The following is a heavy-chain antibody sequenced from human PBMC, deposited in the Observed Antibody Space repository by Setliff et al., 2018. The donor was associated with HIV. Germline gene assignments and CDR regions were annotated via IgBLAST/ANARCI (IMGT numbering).Heavy chain of an antibody. CDR2: IDWDDDK. CDR1: GFSLSIRGMC. D-gene: IGHD2-21*01. CDR3: ARASGAYRDSFYFDY. J-gene: IGHJ4*02. Sequence: QTLSLTCTFSGFSLSIRGMCVSWIRQPPGKALEWLARIDWDDDKYYSTSLKTRLTISKDTSKNQVVLTMTNMGPVDTATYYCARASGAYRDSFYFDYWGQGALVTVSS. V-gene: IGHV2-70*11.